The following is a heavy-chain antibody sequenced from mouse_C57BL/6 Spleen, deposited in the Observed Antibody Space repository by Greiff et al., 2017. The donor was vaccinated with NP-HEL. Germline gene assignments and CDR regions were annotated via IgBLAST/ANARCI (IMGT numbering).Heavy chain of an antibody. Sequence: VQLQQSGAELMKPGASVKLSCKATGYTFTGYWIEWVKQRPGHGLEWIGEILPGSGRTNYNEKFKGKATFTAATSSNTAYMQLSSLTTEDSAIYYCARGMDYYYGSSLRFAYWGQGTLVTVSA. V-gene: IGHV1-9*01. J-gene: IGHJ3*01. CDR1: GYTFTGYW. D-gene: IGHD1-1*01. CDR3: ARGMDYYYGSSLRFAY. CDR2: ILPGSGRT.